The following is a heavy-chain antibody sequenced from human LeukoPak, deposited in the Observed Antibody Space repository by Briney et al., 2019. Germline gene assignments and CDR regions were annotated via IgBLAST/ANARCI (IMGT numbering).Heavy chain of an antibody. CDR1: GYTFTSYG. CDR2: ISAYNGNT. V-gene: IGHV1-18*01. Sequence: ASVKVSCKASGYTFTSYGISWVRQAPGQGLEWMGWISAYNGNTNYAQKLQGRVTMTTDTSTSTAYMELRSLRSDDTAVYYCARAPTHYDYVWGSYVRRNYYYYYGMDVWGQGTTVTVSS. CDR3: ARAPTHYDYVWGSYVRRNYYYYYGMDV. D-gene: IGHD3-16*01. J-gene: IGHJ6*02.